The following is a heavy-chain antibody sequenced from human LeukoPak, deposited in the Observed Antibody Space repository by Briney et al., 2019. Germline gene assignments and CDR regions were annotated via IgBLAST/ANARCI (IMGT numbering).Heavy chain of an antibody. D-gene: IGHD3-3*01. J-gene: IGHJ4*02. CDR3: ARSFWSAYEHFDN. CDR2: ISSSGSTI. V-gene: IGHV3-48*03. Sequence: PGGSLRLSCTISGFTFSSYEMNWVRQAPGKGLEWVSYISSSGSTIYYADSVKGRFTTSRDNAKNSLYLQMNRLRAEDTAVYYCARSFWSAYEHFDNWGQGTLVTVSS. CDR1: GFTFSSYE.